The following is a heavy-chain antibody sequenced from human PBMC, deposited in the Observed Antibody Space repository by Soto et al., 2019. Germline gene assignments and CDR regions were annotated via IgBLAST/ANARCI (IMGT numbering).Heavy chain of an antibody. CDR1: SGPDRSHN. D-gene: IGHD1-1*01. CDR3: VRQGIDNLHGLVDV. J-gene: IGHJ6*02. V-gene: IGHV4-59*08. CDR2: VYYTGDT. Sequence: QVQLQQSGPGLVKPSETLSLTCTVSSGPDRSHNWGWIRQPPGRGLEWIGYVYYTGDTAYNPSLRSRVTRSADMSTNHSSLTLRSVTAADTAVYYCVRQGIDNLHGLVDVWGQGTTVSVSS.